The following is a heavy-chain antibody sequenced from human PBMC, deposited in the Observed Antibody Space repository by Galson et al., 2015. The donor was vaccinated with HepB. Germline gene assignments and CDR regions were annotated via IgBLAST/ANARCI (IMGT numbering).Heavy chain of an antibody. CDR2: IVPIFGSA. J-gene: IGHJ6*03. CDR1: GGTFSYYT. Sequence: SVKVSCKASGGTFSYYTISWVRQAPGQGLEWMGGIVPIFGSANYAQKFQGRVTITADESTSTAYMELTSLRSEDTAVYYCASRIATRPRHYYYMDVWGKGTTVTVSS. D-gene: IGHD6-6*01. CDR3: ASRIATRPRHYYYMDV. V-gene: IGHV1-69*13.